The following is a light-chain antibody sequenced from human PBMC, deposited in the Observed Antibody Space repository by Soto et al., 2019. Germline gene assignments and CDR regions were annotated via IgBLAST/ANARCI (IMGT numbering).Light chain of an antibody. V-gene: IGKV1-5*03. CDR1: QSLSSW. Sequence: DLQMTQSPSTLSASVGDRVTITCRASQSLSSWLAWYQQKPGKAPKLLIYKASSLESGVPSRFSGSGSGTEFTLTISSLQPDDFATYYCQQYNSYSTWTFGQGTKVEIK. J-gene: IGKJ1*01. CDR3: QQYNSYSTWT. CDR2: KAS.